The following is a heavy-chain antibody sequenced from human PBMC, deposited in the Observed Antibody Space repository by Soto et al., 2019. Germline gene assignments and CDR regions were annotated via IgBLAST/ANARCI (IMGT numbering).Heavy chain of an antibody. Sequence: QVQLVQSGAEVTKPGASVKVSCKASGYTFTSYGISWVRQAPGQGLEWMGWISAYNGNTNYAQKLQGRVTMTTDTPTSTAYMELRTLRSYDTAGYYCARSTDYGYYQPRYWYFDLWVRCTLVTVSS. CDR3: ARSTDYGYYQPRYWYFDL. V-gene: IGHV1-18*01. CDR2: ISAYNGNT. D-gene: IGHD4-17*01. CDR1: GYTFTSYG. J-gene: IGHJ2*01.